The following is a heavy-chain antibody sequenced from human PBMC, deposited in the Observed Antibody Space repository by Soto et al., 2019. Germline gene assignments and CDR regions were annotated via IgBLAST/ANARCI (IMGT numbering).Heavy chain of an antibody. V-gene: IGHV2-5*02. D-gene: IGHD2-21*02. J-gene: IGHJ4*02. CDR2: IYWDDDK. CDR1: GFSLSTSGVG. Sequence: QITLKESGPTLVKPTQTLTLTCTFSGFSLSTSGVGVGWIRQPPGKALEWLALIYWDDDKRYSPSLKSRLTITKDTPKSHVVRTMTNMDPVDTATYYCAHSPRLVVTAMLYFDYWGQGTLVTVSS. CDR3: AHSPRLVVTAMLYFDY.